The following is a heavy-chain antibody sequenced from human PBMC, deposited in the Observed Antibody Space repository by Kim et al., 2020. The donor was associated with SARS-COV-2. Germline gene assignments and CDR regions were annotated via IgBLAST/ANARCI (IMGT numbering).Heavy chain of an antibody. D-gene: IGHD3-10*01. J-gene: IGHJ4*02. CDR3: ARTSVRGVFDY. Sequence: TSYAQKFQGRVTMTRDTSTSTVYMELSSLRSEDTAVYYCARTSVRGVFDYWGQGTLVTVSS. V-gene: IGHV1-46*01. CDR2: T.